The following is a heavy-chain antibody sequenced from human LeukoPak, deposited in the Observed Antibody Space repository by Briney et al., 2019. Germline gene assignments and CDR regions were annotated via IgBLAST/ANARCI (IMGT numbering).Heavy chain of an antibody. Sequence: GGSLRLSCAASGFTFSSYWMSWVRQAPGKGLEWVANIRQDGSEKYYVDSVKGRFTISRDNAKNSLYLQMNSLRAEDTAVYYCARDGTGTIYYGMDVWGQGTTVTVSS. D-gene: IGHD1-7*01. CDR3: ARDGTGTIYYGMDV. CDR2: IRQDGSEK. J-gene: IGHJ6*02. CDR1: GFTFSSYW. V-gene: IGHV3-7*01.